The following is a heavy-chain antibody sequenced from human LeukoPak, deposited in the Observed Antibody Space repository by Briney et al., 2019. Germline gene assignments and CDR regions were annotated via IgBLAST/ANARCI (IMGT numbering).Heavy chain of an antibody. V-gene: IGHV1-46*01. CDR3: VRDSPHLRFGELLSGLDY. CDR1: GYTFTSYY. CDR2: INPSGGST. Sequence: GASAKVSCKASGYTFTSYYMHWVRQAPGQGLEWMGIINPSGGSTSYAQKFQGRVTMTRDTSTSTGYMELSSLRSEDTAVYYCVRDSPHLRFGELLSGLDYWGQGTLVTVSS. D-gene: IGHD3-10*01. J-gene: IGHJ4*02.